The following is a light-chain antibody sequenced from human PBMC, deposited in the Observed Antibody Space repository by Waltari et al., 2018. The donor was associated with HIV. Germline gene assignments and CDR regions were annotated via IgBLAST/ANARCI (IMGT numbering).Light chain of an antibody. CDR1: PSVSNSY. CDR2: VAS. V-gene: IGKV3-20*01. J-gene: IGKJ1*01. Sequence: EIVLTQSPGTLSLPPGERATLSCRASPSVSNSYLARYQQKPGQAPRLRIYVASSRATGIPDRVSGSGSGTDFTLTISRLEPEDFAVYYCQQYSNSPTFGQGTKVEIK. CDR3: QQYSNSPT.